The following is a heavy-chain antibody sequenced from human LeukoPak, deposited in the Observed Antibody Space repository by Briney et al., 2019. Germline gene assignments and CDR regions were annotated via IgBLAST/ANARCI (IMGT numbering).Heavy chain of an antibody. CDR2: ISGSGGGT. CDR1: GFTFSNYA. D-gene: IGHD6-19*01. V-gene: IGHV3-23*01. Sequence: GGSLRLSCAASGFTFSNYAMSWVRQAPGKGLEWVSPISGSGGGTYYADSVKGRFTISRDNSKNTLYLQMNSLRAEDTAVYYCAKSSGFYYYYMDVWGKGTTVTVSS. CDR3: AKSSGFYYYYMDV. J-gene: IGHJ6*03.